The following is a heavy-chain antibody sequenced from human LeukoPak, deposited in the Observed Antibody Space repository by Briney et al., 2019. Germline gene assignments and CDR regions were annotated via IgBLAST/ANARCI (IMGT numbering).Heavy chain of an antibody. CDR3: ARDSYGAGGAFDI. Sequence: GGSLRLSCAASGFTVSSNYMSWVGQAPGKGLEGVSVIYSGGSTYYADSVKGRLTISRDNSKNTLYLQMNSLRAEDTAVYYCARDSYGAGGAFDIWGQGTMVTVSS. J-gene: IGHJ3*02. CDR1: GFTVSSNY. CDR2: IYSGGST. V-gene: IGHV3-66*02. D-gene: IGHD5-18*01.